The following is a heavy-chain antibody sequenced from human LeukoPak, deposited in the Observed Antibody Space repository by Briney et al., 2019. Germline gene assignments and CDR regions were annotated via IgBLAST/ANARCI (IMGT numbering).Heavy chain of an antibody. CDR2: ISSSSSYI. V-gene: IGHV3-21*01. CDR1: GFTFSSYS. CDR3: ARGKLGIAVAGTFGTYDY. J-gene: IGHJ4*02. D-gene: IGHD6-19*01. Sequence: PGGSLRLSCAASGFTFSSYSMNWVRQAPGKGLEWVSSISSSSSYIYYADSVKGRFTISRDNAKNSLYLQMNSLRAEDTAVYYCARGKLGIAVAGTFGTYDYWGQGTLVTVSS.